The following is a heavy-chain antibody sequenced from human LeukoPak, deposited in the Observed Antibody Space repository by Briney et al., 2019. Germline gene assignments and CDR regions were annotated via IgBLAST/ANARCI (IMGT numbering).Heavy chain of an antibody. Sequence: GGSLRLSCAASGFTFSSYGMHWVGQGPGKGLVWVSRINSDGSTTNYADSVKGRFTISRDNAKNTLYLQMNSLRAEDTAVYYCVRVDGGYWGQGTLVTVSS. V-gene: IGHV3-74*01. CDR2: INSDGSTT. D-gene: IGHD3-16*01. J-gene: IGHJ4*02. CDR1: GFTFSSYG. CDR3: VRVDGGY.